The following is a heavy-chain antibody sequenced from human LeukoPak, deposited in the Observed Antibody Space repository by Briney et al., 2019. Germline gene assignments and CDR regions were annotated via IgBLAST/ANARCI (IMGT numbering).Heavy chain of an antibody. CDR1: GGSISSYY. Sequence: PSETLSLTCTVSGGSISSYYWSWIRQPPGKGLERIGYIYTSGSTNYNPSLQSRVTISVDTSKNQFSLKLSSVTAADTAVYYCARHLGRTTIAAYWGQGTLVTVSS. CDR2: IYTSGST. CDR3: ARHLGRTTIAAY. D-gene: IGHD6-6*01. J-gene: IGHJ4*02. V-gene: IGHV4-4*09.